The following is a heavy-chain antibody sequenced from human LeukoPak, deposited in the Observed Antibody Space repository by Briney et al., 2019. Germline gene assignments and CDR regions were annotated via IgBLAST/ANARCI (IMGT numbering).Heavy chain of an antibody. J-gene: IGHJ4*02. Sequence: GASVKVSCKASGYTFISYGISWVRQAPGQGLEWMGWISAYNGNTNYAQKLQGRVTMTTDTSTSTAYMELRSLRSDDTAVNYCARDKGSGWKSHFDYWGQGTLVTVSS. CDR2: ISAYNGNT. D-gene: IGHD6-19*01. CDR1: GYTFISYG. CDR3: ARDKGSGWKSHFDY. V-gene: IGHV1-18*01.